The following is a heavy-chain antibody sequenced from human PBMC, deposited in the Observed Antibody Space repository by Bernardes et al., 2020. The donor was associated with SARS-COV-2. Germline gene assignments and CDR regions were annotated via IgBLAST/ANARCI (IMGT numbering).Heavy chain of an antibody. V-gene: IGHV3-23*01. CDR2: ISGSGTNT. J-gene: IGHJ3*02. Sequence: GGSLRLSCAASGFTFSSYAMTWVRQAPGKGLEWVSAISGSGTNTYYADSVKGRFTISRDNSKNSLFLQMNSLRAEDTAVYYCAGETFGTDVLDIWGQGTMVTVS. D-gene: IGHD3-10*01. CDR1: GFTFSSYA. CDR3: AGETFGTDVLDI.